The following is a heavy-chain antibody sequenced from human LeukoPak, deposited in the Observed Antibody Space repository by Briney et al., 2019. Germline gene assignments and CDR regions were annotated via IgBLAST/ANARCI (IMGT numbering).Heavy chain of an antibody. Sequence: ASVKVSCKASGGTFSSYVINWVRQATGQGLEWMGWMNPNSGNTGYAQKFQGRVTMTRNTSISTAYMELSSLRSEDTAVYYCARGRLTYYYGSGSSLLWFDPWGQGTLVTVSS. J-gene: IGHJ5*02. D-gene: IGHD3-10*01. CDR2: MNPNSGNT. CDR1: GGTFSSYV. V-gene: IGHV1-8*02. CDR3: ARGRLTYYYGSGSSLLWFDP.